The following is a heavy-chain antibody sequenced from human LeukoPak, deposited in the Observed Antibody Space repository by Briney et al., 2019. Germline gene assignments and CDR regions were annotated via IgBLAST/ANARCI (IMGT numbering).Heavy chain of an antibody. CDR3: ASNRGYSSGWYSYYFDY. Sequence: SGPTLVNPTQTLTLTCTFSGFSLSTSGVGVGWIRQPPGKALEWLALIYWNDDKRYSPSLKSRLTITKDTSKNQVVLTMTNMDPVDTATYYCASNRGYSSGWYSYYFDYCGQGTLVTVSS. CDR1: GFSLSTSGVG. J-gene: IGHJ4*02. CDR2: IYWNDDK. D-gene: IGHD6-19*01. V-gene: IGHV2-5*01.